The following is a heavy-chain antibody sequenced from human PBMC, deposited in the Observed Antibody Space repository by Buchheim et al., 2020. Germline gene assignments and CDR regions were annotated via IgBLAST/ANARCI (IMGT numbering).Heavy chain of an antibody. CDR3: ASGTILWFRTIDF. D-gene: IGHD3-10*01. J-gene: IGHJ4*02. V-gene: IGHV4-39*01. CDR2: AYYTGTT. Sequence: QLQLQESGPGLVKPSETLSLTCFVSGDSIGSSSYYWGWVRQSPGKGLEWIAIAYYTGTTFYNPSLKSRVTISIETSKSKFSLKMNSVTAADTAVYYCASGTILWFRTIDFWGQGAL. CDR1: GDSIGSSSYY.